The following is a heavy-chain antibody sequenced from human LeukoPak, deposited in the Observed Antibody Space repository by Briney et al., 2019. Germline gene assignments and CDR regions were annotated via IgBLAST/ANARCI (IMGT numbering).Heavy chain of an antibody. J-gene: IGHJ4*02. CDR3: ARGRSFGELGVY. Sequence: ASVKVSCKASGYTFTGYNMHWVRQAPGQGLEWMGWINPNSGGTNYAQNFQGRVTMTRDTFIRTAYMELSGLTSDDTAVYYCARGRSFGELGVYWGQGTLLTVSS. D-gene: IGHD3-10*01. CDR2: INPNSGGT. CDR1: GYTFTGYN. V-gene: IGHV1-2*02.